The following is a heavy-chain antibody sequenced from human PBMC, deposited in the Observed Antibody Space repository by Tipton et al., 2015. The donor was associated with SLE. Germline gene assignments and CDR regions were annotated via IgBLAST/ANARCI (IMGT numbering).Heavy chain of an antibody. CDR3: ARDGRRVGY. D-gene: IGHD1-26*01. CDR2: ISSSSSTI. V-gene: IGHV3-11*04. CDR1: GYSISSGYY. Sequence: LSLTCAVSGYSISSGYYWGWIRQPPGKGLEWVSYISSSSSTIYYADSVKGRFTIPRDNAKNSLYLQMNSLRAEDTAVYYCARDGRRVGYWGQGTLVTVSS. J-gene: IGHJ4*02.